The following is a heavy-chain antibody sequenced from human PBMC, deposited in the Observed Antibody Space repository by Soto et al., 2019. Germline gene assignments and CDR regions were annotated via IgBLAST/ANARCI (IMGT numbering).Heavy chain of an antibody. V-gene: IGHV3-21*01. CDR3: ARDDCSSIPISKYGMDV. J-gene: IGHJ6*02. CDR2: ISSSSSYI. Sequence: GGSLRLSCAASGFTFSSYSMNWVRQAPGKGLEWVSSISSSSSYIYYADSVKGRFTISRDNAKNSLYLQMNSLRAEDTAVYYCARDDCSSIPISKYGMDVWGQGTTVTVSS. D-gene: IGHD3-3*01. CDR1: GFTFSSYS.